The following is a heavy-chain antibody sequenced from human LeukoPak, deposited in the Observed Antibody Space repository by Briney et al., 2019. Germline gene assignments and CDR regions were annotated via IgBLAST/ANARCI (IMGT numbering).Heavy chain of an antibody. CDR1: GFTFSTYW. CDR2: IKQDGSDK. D-gene: IGHD6-19*01. J-gene: IGHJ4*02. Sequence: GSLRLSCTTSGFTFSTYWMNWVRQAPGKGLEWVATIKQDGSDKYVDSVRGRFTISRDNAKNSLYLQMDSLRAEDTAVYYCARDLDSSGWYELVYWGQGTLVTVSS. CDR3: ARDLDSSGWYELVY. V-gene: IGHV3-7*01.